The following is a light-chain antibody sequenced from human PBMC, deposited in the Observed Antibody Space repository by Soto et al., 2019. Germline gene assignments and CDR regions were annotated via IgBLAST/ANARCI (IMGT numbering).Light chain of an antibody. CDR3: QQYGSPPSLT. CDR1: QSVSSSY. V-gene: IGKV3-20*01. J-gene: IGKJ5*01. CDR2: GAS. Sequence: EIVLTQSPGTLSLSPGERATLSCRASQSVSSSYLAWYQQKPGQAPRLLIYGASSRATGIPDRFSGSESGTDFTLTISRLEPEDFAVYYCQQYGSPPSLTVGQGTRLEIK.